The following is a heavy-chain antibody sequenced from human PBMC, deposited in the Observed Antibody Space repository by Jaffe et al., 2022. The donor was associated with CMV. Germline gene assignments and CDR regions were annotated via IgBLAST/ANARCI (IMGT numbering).Heavy chain of an antibody. J-gene: IGHJ4*02. Sequence: EVQLVESGGGLVQPGGSLRLSCAASGFTLSAYWMTWVRQSPGKGLEWVANINHGGSEKYYADSVKGRFTISRDNAKNSLYLQMNSLRAEDTAVYYCVRPFYTSNWAGFEFWGQGSLVTVSS. CDR1: GFTLSAYW. CDR2: INHGGSEK. V-gene: IGHV3-7*01. D-gene: IGHD6-13*01. CDR3: VRPFYTSNWAGFEF.